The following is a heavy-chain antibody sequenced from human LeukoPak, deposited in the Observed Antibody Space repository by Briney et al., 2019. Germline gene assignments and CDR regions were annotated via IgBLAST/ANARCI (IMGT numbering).Heavy chain of an antibody. CDR2: IYSGGGT. CDR3: AKELTTFYYDTSGYYGHAFDI. V-gene: IGHV3-66*01. Sequence: PGGSLGLSCAASGFTVSSSYMSWVRQAPGKGLEWVSVIYSGGGTYYADSVKGRFTISRDNSKNTLFLQMNSLRAEDTAVYYCAKELTTFYYDTSGYYGHAFDIWGQGTMVTVSS. CDR1: GFTVSSSY. J-gene: IGHJ3*02. D-gene: IGHD3-22*01.